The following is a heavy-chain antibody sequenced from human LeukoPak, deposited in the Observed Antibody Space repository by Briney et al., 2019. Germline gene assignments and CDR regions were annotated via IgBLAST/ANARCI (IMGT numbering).Heavy chain of an antibody. V-gene: IGHV1-69*04. CDR1: GGTFSTFV. D-gene: IGHD4-17*01. Sequence: ASVKVSCKASGGTFSTFVFSWVRQAPGQGLEWMGRILPILDIPNYAQKFQGRVTITADKSTSTVSLELSSLRSEDTAVYYCARPLQVYDYDDYGWGVLDIWGQGTVVTVPS. CDR3: ARPLQVYDYDDYGWGVLDI. J-gene: IGHJ3*02. CDR2: ILPILDIP.